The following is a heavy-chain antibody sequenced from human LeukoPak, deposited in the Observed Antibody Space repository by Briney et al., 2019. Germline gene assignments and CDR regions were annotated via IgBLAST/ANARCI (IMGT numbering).Heavy chain of an antibody. D-gene: IGHD3-22*01. CDR2: ISGSGGGT. CDR1: GITLSNYG. J-gene: IGHJ4*02. Sequence: GGSLRLSCAVSGITLSNYGMSWVRQAPGKGLEWVAGISGSGGGTNYAVSVKGRFTISRDNPRNTLYLQMNSLRAEDTAVYFCAKRGVVIRVILVGFHKEAYYFDSRGQGALVTVSS. V-gene: IGHV3-23*01. CDR3: AKRGVVIRVILVGFHKEAYYFDS.